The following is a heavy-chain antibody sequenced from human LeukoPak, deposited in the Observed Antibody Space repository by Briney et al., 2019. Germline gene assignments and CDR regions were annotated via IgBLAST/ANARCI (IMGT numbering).Heavy chain of an antibody. Sequence: GGSLRLSCAASGFTFSSYSMSWVRQAPGKGLEWVSGISGSGDRTYYADAVKGRFTISRDNSKNTVYLQMDSLRAEDTAVYYCARDDYYDSSGYPDAFDIWGQGTMVTVSS. J-gene: IGHJ3*02. D-gene: IGHD3-22*01. CDR1: GFTFSSYS. CDR3: ARDDYYDSSGYPDAFDI. V-gene: IGHV3-23*01. CDR2: ISGSGDRT.